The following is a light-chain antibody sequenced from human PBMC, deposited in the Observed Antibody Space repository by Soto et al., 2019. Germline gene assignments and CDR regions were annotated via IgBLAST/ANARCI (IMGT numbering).Light chain of an antibody. Sequence: EIVLTQSPGTLSLSPGERASLSCRASQSVSNSYLAWYQQKPGQAPRLLIYGASSRAAGIPDRFSGSGSGTDFTLTISRLEPEDLAVYYCQQYGSSPRTFGQGTMMVI. CDR3: QQYGSSPRT. V-gene: IGKV3-20*01. J-gene: IGKJ2*01. CDR1: QSVSNSY. CDR2: GAS.